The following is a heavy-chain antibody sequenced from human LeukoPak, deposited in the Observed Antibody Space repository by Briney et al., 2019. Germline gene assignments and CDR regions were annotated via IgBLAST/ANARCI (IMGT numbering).Heavy chain of an antibody. CDR3: TKDHRGPAAGTWYFDS. D-gene: IGHD6-13*01. J-gene: IGHJ4*02. CDR1: GFTFSSYA. Sequence: GGSLRLSCAASGFTFSSYAMSWVRQAPGKGLEWVSAISGSGGSTYYADSVKGRFTISRDNSKNTLYLQMNSLRAEDTAIYYCTKDHRGPAAGTWYFDSWGQGTLVTVSS. CDR2: ISGSGGST. V-gene: IGHV3-23*01.